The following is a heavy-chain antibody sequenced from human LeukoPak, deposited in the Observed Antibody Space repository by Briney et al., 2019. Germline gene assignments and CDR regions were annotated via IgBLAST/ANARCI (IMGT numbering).Heavy chain of an antibody. V-gene: IGHV3-9*01. J-gene: IGHJ5*02. CDR1: GFNFYDHA. D-gene: IGHD3-22*01. CDR3: AKARQLHYYDTSGYYFDL. CDR2: ISWNGDTK. Sequence: PGGSLRLSCAASGFNFYDHAMHWVRQAPGKGLEWVSGISWNGDTKDYADSVKGRFTISRDNAKNSLYLQMNGLRAEDTALYYCAKARQLHYYDTSGYYFDLWGQGTLVTVSS.